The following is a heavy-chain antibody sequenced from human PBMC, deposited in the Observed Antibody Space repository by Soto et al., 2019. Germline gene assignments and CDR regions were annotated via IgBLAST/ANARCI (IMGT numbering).Heavy chain of an antibody. J-gene: IGHJ4*02. D-gene: IGHD2-21*01. CDR1: GFTLLNDY. Sequence: ASVKVSCKASGFTLLNDYIHWVRQAPRQGLEWMGMINPSTGATRYSQQFRGRVTVTWDTSTSTVYMELSSLRSEDTALYYCATETIRKYCGLFGYRGQRALVTASS. V-gene: IGHV1-46*01. CDR2: INPSTGAT. CDR3: ATETIRKYCGLFGY.